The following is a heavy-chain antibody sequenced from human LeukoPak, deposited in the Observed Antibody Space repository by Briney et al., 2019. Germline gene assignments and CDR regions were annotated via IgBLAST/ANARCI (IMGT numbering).Heavy chain of an antibody. CDR1: GFTFSDYY. D-gene: IGHD6-19*01. CDR3: AREDQQWPVLDY. Sequence: KTGGSLRLSCAASGFTFSDYYMSWIRQAPGKGLEWVSYISSSGSTIYYADSVKGRFTISRDNAKNSLYLQMNSLRAEDMAVYYCAREDQQWPVLDYWGQGTLVTVSS. CDR2: ISSSGSTI. V-gene: IGHV3-11*01. J-gene: IGHJ4*02.